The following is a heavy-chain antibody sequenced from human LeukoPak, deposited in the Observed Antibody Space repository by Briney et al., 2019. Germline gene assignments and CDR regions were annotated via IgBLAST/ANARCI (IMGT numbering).Heavy chain of an antibody. CDR2: IRYDGSNK. CDR1: GFTFSSYG. CDR3: AKAPVTSCRGAYCYPFDS. V-gene: IGHV3-30*02. D-gene: IGHD2-21*01. Sequence: PGGSLRLSCAASGFTFSSYGMHWVRQAPGKGLEWVAFIRYDGSNKYYADSVKGRFTISRDNSKNTLNLQMNSLRAEDTAVYYCAKAPVTSCRGAYCYPFDSWGQGTLVTVSS. J-gene: IGHJ4*02.